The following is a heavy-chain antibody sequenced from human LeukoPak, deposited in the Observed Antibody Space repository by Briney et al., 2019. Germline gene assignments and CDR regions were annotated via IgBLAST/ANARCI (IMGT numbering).Heavy chain of an antibody. CDR1: GFTFSSYG. CDR2: IWYDGSNK. Sequence: GGSLRLSSAVSGFTFSSYGMHWVRQAPGKGLEWVAVIWYDGSNKYYADSVKGRFTISRDNSKNTLYLQMNSLRAEDTAVYYCARSLGRYREFDYWGQGTLVTVSS. D-gene: IGHD5-18*01. CDR3: ARSLGRYREFDY. J-gene: IGHJ4*02. V-gene: IGHV3-33*01.